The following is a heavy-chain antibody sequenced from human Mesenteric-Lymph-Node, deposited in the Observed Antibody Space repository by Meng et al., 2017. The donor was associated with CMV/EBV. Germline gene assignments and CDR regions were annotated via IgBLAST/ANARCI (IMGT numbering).Heavy chain of an antibody. D-gene: IGHD6-13*01. CDR2: IVWNSRGI. Sequence: GGSLRLSCAASGFTFDDYAMHWVRQAPGKGLEWVSGIVWNSRGIGYADSVKGRFTISRDNAKNSLYLQMNSLRPEDTALYYCAKATSSSWGHYYFDYWGQGTLVTVSS. CDR3: AKATSSSWGHYYFDY. CDR1: GFTFDDYA. J-gene: IGHJ4*02. V-gene: IGHV3-9*01.